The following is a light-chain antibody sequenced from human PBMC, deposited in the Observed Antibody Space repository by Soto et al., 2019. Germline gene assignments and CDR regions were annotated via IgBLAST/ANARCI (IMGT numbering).Light chain of an antibody. Sequence: QPVLTQPPSVSGAPGQRVTISCTGSSSNLGAGYNVHWYQKLPGKAPTLLIFGNNFRPSGVPDRFSGSKSDTSASLAITGLQAEDEADYYCQSYDTTLSASVFGGGTKLTVL. CDR2: GNN. J-gene: IGLJ2*01. CDR3: QSYDTTLSASV. CDR1: SSNLGAGYN. V-gene: IGLV1-40*01.